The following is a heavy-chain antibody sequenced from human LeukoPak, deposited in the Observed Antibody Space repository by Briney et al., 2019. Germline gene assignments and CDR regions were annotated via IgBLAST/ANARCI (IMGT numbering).Heavy chain of an antibody. V-gene: IGHV4-59*01. D-gene: IGHD2/OR15-2a*01. CDR1: GGSISSYY. CDR3: ARLYDDPYSYIMDV. J-gene: IGHJ6*02. CDR2: IYYSGST. Sequence: ASETLSLTCTVSGGSISSYYWSWIRQPPGKGLEWIGYIYYSGSTNYNPSLKSRVTISVDTAKNQFSLKLSSVTAADTAVYYCARLYDDPYSYIMDVWGQGTTVTVSS.